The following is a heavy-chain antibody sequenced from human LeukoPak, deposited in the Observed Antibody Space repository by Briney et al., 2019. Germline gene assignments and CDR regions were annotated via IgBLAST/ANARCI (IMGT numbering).Heavy chain of an antibody. CDR3: ARDRGFDYSSTSCYMMGWFDP. J-gene: IGHJ5*02. V-gene: IGHV4-4*07. D-gene: IGHD2-2*02. Sequence: PSETLSLTCTVSGGSISSYYWSWIRQPAGKGLEWIGRIYTSGSTNYNPSLKSRVTMSVDTSKNQFSLKLSSVTAADTAVYYCARDRGFDYSSTSCYMMGWFDPWGQGTLVTVSS. CDR2: IYTSGST. CDR1: GGSISSYY.